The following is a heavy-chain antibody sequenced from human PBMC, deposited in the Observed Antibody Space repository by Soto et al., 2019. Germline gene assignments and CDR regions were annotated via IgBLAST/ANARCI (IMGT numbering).Heavy chain of an antibody. J-gene: IGHJ4*02. CDR1: GGSFSGYY. D-gene: IGHD3-9*01. CDR2: INHSGST. Sequence: QVQLQQWGAGLLKPSETLSLTCAVYGGSFSGYYWSWIRQPPGKGLGWIGEINHSGSTNYNPSLKSRVTISVDTSKNQFSLKLSSVTAADTAVYYCARGRHYDILTGYYGYWGQGTLVTVSS. CDR3: ARGRHYDILTGYYGY. V-gene: IGHV4-34*01.